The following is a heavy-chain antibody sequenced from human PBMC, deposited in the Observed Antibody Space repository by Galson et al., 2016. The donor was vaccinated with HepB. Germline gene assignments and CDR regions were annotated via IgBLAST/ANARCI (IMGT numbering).Heavy chain of an antibody. CDR2: IYYSGIT. CDR1: GASISSPNW. V-gene: IGHV4-4*02. D-gene: IGHD3-10*01. J-gene: IGHJ4*02. CDR3: AGEGVSFGELYY. Sequence: SETLSLTCAVSGASISSPNWWTWVRQPPGKGLEWIGEIYYSGITNYNPSLKSRVTLSLDKSKNHFFLKLVSVTAADTAVYFCAGEGVSFGELYYWGPGTLVAVSS.